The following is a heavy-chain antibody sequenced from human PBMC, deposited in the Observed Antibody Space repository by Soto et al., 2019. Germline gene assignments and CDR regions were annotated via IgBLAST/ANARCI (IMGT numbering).Heavy chain of an antibody. D-gene: IGHD6-13*01. CDR3: ARGGTSSPYFYAMDV. Sequence: ASVKVSCKASGYTFTSYGISWVRQAPGQGLEWMGWISAYNGNRNYAQKFQGRVTMTTDTSTSTAYMELRSLRSDDSALYYCARGGTSSPYFYAMDVWGQGTTVTVSS. CDR2: ISAYNGNR. J-gene: IGHJ6*02. CDR1: GYTFTSYG. V-gene: IGHV1-18*01.